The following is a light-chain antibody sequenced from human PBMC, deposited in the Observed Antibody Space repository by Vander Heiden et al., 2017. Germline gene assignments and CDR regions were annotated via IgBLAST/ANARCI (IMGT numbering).Light chain of an antibody. J-gene: IGKJ1*01. V-gene: IGKV2-28*01. CDR2: SGS. CDR1: HSLLHSNVYNY. Sequence: DIVLTQSPLSLPVAPGKPASISCTSRHSLLHSNVYNYLDWYLQKPGQAPQLLIYSGSNRASGVPDRFSGSGSGTDFTLKISRVEADDVGVYYCMHSLQTPWTFGQGTKVDLK. CDR3: MHSLQTPWT.